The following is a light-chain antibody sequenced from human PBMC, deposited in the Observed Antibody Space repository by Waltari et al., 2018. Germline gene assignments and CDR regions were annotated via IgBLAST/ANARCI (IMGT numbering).Light chain of an antibody. CDR1: QSLLYSYTNKNY. Sequence: DIVMTQSPDSLTVSLGERATNNCKSTQSLLYSYTNKNYLAWYQQKPGQSPKLLIYWASTRDSGVPDRFSGSGSGTDFTLTISSLQAEDVAVYYCQQYYSTPVTFGQGTKVEMK. CDR2: WAS. V-gene: IGKV4-1*01. J-gene: IGKJ1*01. CDR3: QQYYSTPVT.